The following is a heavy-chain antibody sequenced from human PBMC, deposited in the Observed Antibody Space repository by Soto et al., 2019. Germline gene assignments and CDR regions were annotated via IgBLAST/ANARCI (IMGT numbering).Heavy chain of an antibody. Sequence: QITLKESGPTLVKPTQPLTLICTFSGFSLSTNGVGVGWIRQPPGKALEWLALIYWNDDKRYSPSLKSRLAITKDNSKTQVILTMTNLDPVDTATYYCARKGAIVPRVFDTWIQGTVITVSS. D-gene: IGHD3-16*02. V-gene: IGHV2-5*01. CDR2: IYWNDDK. J-gene: IGHJ5*02. CDR3: ARKGAIVPRVFDT. CDR1: GFSLSTNGVG.